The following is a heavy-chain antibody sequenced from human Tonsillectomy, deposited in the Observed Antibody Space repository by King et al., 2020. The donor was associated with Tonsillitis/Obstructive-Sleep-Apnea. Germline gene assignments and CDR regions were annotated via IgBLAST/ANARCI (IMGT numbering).Heavy chain of an antibody. J-gene: IGHJ4*02. CDR1: GDSISSGNYY. Sequence: LQLQESGPGLVKPSETLSLTCTVSGDSISSGNYYWGWIRQPPGKGLEWIGSFYYSGSTYYNPSLQSRVTISVDTSKNQFSLRLSSVTAAATAVYYCAGPGVVLVAANSPFDYGGQGTLVTVSS. CDR3: AGPGVVLVAANSPFDY. CDR2: FYYSGST. D-gene: IGHD2-15*01. V-gene: IGHV4-39*01.